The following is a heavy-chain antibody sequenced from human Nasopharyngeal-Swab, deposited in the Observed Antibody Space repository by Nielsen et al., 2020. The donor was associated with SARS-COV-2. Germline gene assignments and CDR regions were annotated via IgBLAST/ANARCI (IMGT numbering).Heavy chain of an antibody. V-gene: IGHV5-51*01. J-gene: IGHJ6*02. CDR3: ARHPHYYDSSGYRGMDV. CDR2: IHPGDSDT. D-gene: IGHD3-22*01. Sequence: GGSLRLSCKASGYSFTSYWIGWVRQMPGKGLEWMGFIHPGDSDTRYSPSFQGQVTISADKSISTAYLQWSSLKASDTAMYYCARHPHYYDSSGYRGMDVWGQGTTVTVSS. CDR1: GYSFTSYW.